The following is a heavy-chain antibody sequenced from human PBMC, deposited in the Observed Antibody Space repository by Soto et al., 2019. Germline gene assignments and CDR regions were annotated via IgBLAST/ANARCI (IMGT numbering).Heavy chain of an antibody. V-gene: IGHV3-21*01. D-gene: IGHD1-1*01. J-gene: IGHJ4*02. Sequence: LRLSCAASGFTLSSYFMNWVRQAPGKGLEWVSSISSSSSYIYYADSVKGRFTISRDNAKNSLYLQMNSLRAEDTAVYYCARDLTGSYYFDYWGQGTLVTVSS. CDR2: ISSSSSYI. CDR3: ARDLTGSYYFDY. CDR1: GFTLSSYF.